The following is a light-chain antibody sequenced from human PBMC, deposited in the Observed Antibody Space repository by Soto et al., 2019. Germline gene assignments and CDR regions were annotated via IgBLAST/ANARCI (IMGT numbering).Light chain of an antibody. Sequence: DIQMTQSPSSLSASVGDRVTITGQASQDISNYLNWYQQKPGKAPKLLIYDASNLETGVPSRFSGSGSGTDFTFTISSLQPEDIATYYCQQYDNLPHTFGQGTKLEIK. CDR1: QDISNY. CDR2: DAS. J-gene: IGKJ2*01. V-gene: IGKV1-33*01. CDR3: QQYDNLPHT.